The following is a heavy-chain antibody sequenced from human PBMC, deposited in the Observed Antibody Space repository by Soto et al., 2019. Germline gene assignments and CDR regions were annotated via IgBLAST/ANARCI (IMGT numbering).Heavy chain of an antibody. Sequence: GSLGLTCSASGFTFTTYEINWVRQAPGKGLEWVSYISSVGTIIYYADSVKGRFTISRDNARNSLFLQMNSLRAEDTAIYYCATIMNPGHYYYYAMDVWGQGTKVTVYS. CDR2: ISSVGTII. V-gene: IGHV3-48*03. J-gene: IGHJ6*02. CDR1: GFTFTTYE. CDR3: ATIMNPGHYYYYAMDV.